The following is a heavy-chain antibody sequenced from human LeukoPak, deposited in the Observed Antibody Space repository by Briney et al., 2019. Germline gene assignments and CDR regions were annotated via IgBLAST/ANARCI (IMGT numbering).Heavy chain of an antibody. J-gene: IGHJ4*02. D-gene: IGHD5-24*01. CDR3: ARFQGDGYNFGFDY. CDR1: GFTSRSYE. V-gene: IGHV3-48*03. Sequence: GGSLRLSLAPPGFTSRSYEINWVPRAQGKGLRWVSYISSGGSTIYYADSVKGRFTISRDNAKNSLYLQMNSLRAEDTAVYYCARFQGDGYNFGFDYWGQGTLVTVSS. CDR2: ISSGGSTI.